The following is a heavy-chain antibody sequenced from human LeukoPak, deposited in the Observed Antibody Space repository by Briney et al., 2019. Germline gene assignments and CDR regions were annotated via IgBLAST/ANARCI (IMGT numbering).Heavy chain of an antibody. Sequence: GGSLRLSCAASAFTFSNYAMHWVRQAPGKGLEWVAVISYDGSDKYYADSVKGRFTISRDNSKNTLYLQMNSLRAEDTAVYYCARVLDGGGYYLTYYYYGMDVWGQGTTVSVSS. CDR3: ARVLDGGGYYLTYYYYGMDV. J-gene: IGHJ6*02. V-gene: IGHV3-30*04. D-gene: IGHD3-22*01. CDR2: ISYDGSDK. CDR1: AFTFSNYA.